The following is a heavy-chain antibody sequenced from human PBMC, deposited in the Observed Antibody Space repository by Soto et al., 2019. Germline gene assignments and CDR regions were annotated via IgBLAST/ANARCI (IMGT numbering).Heavy chain of an antibody. V-gene: IGHV1-18*04. CDR2: ISAYNGNT. CDR1: GYTFTSYG. D-gene: IGHD3-3*01. CDR3: ARDRYVLRFLEWLVRFDH. Sequence: GASVKVSCKASGYTFTSYGISWVRQAPGQGLEWMGWISAYNGNTNYAQKLQGRVTMTTDTSTSTAYMELRSLRSDDTAVYYCARDRYVLRFLEWLVRFDHWGQGTLVTVSS. J-gene: IGHJ4*02.